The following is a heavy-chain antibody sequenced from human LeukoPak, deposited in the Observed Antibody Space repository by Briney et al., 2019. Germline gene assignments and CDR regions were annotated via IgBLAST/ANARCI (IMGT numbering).Heavy chain of an antibody. D-gene: IGHD3-9*01. Sequence: SETLSLTCTVSGYSISSGYYWGWIRQPPGKGLEWIGSIYHSGSTYYNPSLKSRVTISVDTFKNQFSLKLSSVTAADTAVYYCARVPFSDYDILTGYYPLFDYWGQGTLVTVSS. CDR3: ARVPFSDYDILTGYYPLFDY. CDR1: GYSISSGYY. CDR2: IYHSGST. V-gene: IGHV4-38-2*02. J-gene: IGHJ4*02.